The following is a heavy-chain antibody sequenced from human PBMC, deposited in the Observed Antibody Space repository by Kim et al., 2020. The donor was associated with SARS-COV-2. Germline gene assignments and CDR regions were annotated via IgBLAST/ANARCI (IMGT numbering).Heavy chain of an antibody. CDR3: ARAGVWGAFDI. J-gene: IGHJ3*02. V-gene: IGHV3-74*01. Sequence: GGSLRLSCAASGFTFSSYWMHWVRQAPGKGLVWVSRINSDGSSTSYADSVKGRFTISRDNAKNTLYLQMNSLRAEDTAVYYCARAGVWGAFDIWGQGTMVTVSS. CDR1: GFTFSSYW. CDR2: INSDGSST. D-gene: IGHD1-26*01.